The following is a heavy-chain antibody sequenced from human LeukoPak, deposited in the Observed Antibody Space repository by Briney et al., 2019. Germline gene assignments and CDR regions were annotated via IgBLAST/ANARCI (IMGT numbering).Heavy chain of an antibody. J-gene: IGHJ4*02. V-gene: IGHV1-46*01. D-gene: IGHD3-22*01. CDR3: ATGGHVRVYDSSAYYGHY. CDR1: GCTFTSYY. CDR2: INPNRGST. Sequence: ASVKVSCKASGCTFTSYYMYWVRQAPGQGLEWMGIINPNRGSTSYAQKFQGRVTMTRDMSTSTVYMELSSLRSEDTAVYYCATGGHVRVYDSSAYYGHYWGQGTLVTVSS.